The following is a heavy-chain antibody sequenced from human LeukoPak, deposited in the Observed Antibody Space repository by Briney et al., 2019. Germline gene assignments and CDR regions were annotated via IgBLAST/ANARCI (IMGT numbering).Heavy chain of an antibody. J-gene: IGHJ4*02. CDR3: AKDIGSYYDY. D-gene: IGHD3-10*01. Sequence: GGSLRLSCAASGFTFSSYGMHWVRQAPGKGLEWVAFIRYDGSNKYYADSVKGRFTISRDNSKNTLYLEMNSLKAEDTAVYYCAKDIGSYYDYWGQGILVTVSS. V-gene: IGHV3-30*02. CDR2: IRYDGSNK. CDR1: GFTFSSYG.